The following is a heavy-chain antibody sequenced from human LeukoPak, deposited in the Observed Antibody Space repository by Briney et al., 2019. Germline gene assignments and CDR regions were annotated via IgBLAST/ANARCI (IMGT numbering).Heavy chain of an antibody. CDR3: TRLVGATDYFDY. J-gene: IGHJ4*02. V-gene: IGHV3-73*01. Sequence: GGSLRLSCAASGFTFSSYTMHWVRQASGKGLEWVGRIRSKANSYATAYAASVKGRFTISRDDSKNTAYLQMNSLKTEDTAVHYCTRLVGATDYFDYWGQGTLVTVSS. CDR2: IRSKANSYAT. CDR1: GFTFSSYT. D-gene: IGHD1-26*01.